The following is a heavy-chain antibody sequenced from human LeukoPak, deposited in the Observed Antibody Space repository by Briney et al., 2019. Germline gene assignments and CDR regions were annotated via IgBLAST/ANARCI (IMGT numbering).Heavy chain of an antibody. Sequence: PGGSLRLSCAASGFTVSSNYMSWVRQAPGKGLEWVSVIYSGGSTYYADSVKGRFTISRDNSKNTLYLQMNSLRAKDTAVYYCARGARDYIYYFDYWGQGTLVTVSS. CDR1: GFTVSSNY. V-gene: IGHV3-66*02. D-gene: IGHD4-11*01. CDR2: IYSGGST. CDR3: ARGARDYIYYFDY. J-gene: IGHJ4*02.